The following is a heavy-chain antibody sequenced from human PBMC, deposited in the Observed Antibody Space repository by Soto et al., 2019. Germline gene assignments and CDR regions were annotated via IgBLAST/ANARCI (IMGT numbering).Heavy chain of an antibody. Sequence: SETLSLTCAVSGGSISSINWWSWVRQPPGKGLEWIGEIYHSGSTNYNPSLKSRVTISVDKSKNQFSLKLSSVTAADTAVYYCARLRFLEWLSYYYGMDVWGQGTTVTVSS. D-gene: IGHD3-3*01. CDR1: GGSISSINW. V-gene: IGHV4-4*02. CDR2: IYHSGST. CDR3: ARLRFLEWLSYYYGMDV. J-gene: IGHJ6*02.